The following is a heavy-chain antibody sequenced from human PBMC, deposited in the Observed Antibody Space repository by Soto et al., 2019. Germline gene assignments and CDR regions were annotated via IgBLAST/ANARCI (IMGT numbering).Heavy chain of an antibody. V-gene: IGHV3-33*01. CDR2: IWYDGSNK. D-gene: IGHD3-9*01. CDR1: GFTFSSYG. J-gene: IGHJ4*02. CDR3: ASALNYDILTGQNDY. Sequence: QVQLVESGGGVVQPGRSLRLSCAASGFTFSSYGMHWVRQAPGKGLEWVAVIWYDGSNKYYADSVKGRFTISRDNSKNTLYLQMNSLRAEDTAVYYCASALNYDILTGQNDYWGQGTLVTVSS.